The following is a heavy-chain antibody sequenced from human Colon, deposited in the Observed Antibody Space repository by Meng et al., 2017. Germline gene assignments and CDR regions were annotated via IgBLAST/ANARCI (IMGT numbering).Heavy chain of an antibody. D-gene: IGHD2-15*01. J-gene: IGHJ4*02. Sequence: EVQLLESGGGLVQPGGSRRLFCAASGFTFSSHVMSWVRQAPGKGLEWVSGIRGSGETTYYADSVKGRFTISRDNSKNTLYLQMNSLRAEDTAVYYCAKGYSAAYFDYWGQGALVTVSS. CDR1: GFTFSSHV. CDR2: IRGSGETT. CDR3: AKGYSAAYFDY. V-gene: IGHV3-23*01.